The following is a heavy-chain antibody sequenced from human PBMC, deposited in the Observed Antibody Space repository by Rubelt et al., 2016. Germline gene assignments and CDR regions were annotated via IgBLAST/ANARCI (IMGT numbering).Heavy chain of an antibody. CDR1: GGSISSYY. J-gene: IGHJ6*02. CDR2: ISHGGNT. Sequence: QVQLQESGPGLVKPSETLSLTCTVSGGSISSYYWSWIRQPPGKGLEWIGSISHGGNTYYNPSLKSRITMSVDTSKNQFSPNLIAGTAADTAVYDWARLTCGDHNIYYYYGMDGWGQGTTVTVSS. D-gene: IGHD3-10*01. CDR3: ARLTCGDHNIYYYYGMDG. V-gene: IGHV4-59*04.